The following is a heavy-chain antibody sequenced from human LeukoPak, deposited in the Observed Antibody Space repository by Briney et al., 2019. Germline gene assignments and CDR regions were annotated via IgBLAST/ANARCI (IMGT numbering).Heavy chain of an antibody. CDR1: GGSLSSYY. V-gene: IGHV4-59*08. D-gene: IGHD6-13*01. CDR3: ARLYIAAAGTGFDP. Sequence: PSETLSLTCTVSGGSLSSYYWSWIRQPPGNGLEWIGYIYYSGSTNYNPSLKSRVTISVDTSKNQFSLKLSSVTAADTAVYYCARLYIAAAGTGFDPWGQGTLVTVSS. J-gene: IGHJ5*02. CDR2: IYYSGST.